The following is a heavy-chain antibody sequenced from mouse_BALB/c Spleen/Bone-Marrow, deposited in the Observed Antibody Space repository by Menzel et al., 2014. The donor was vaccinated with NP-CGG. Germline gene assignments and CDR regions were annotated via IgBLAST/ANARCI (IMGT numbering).Heavy chain of an antibody. V-gene: IGHV5-6-3*01. CDR1: GFTFSSYG. D-gene: IGHD1-1*01. Sequence: EVKLVESGGGLVQPGGSLKLSCVAPGFTFSSYGMSWVRQTPDKRLELVATINNNGGSTYYPDSVKGQFTISRDNAKNTLYLQMSSLKSEDTAMYYCARVYGWYVDVWGAGTAVTVSS. J-gene: IGHJ1*01. CDR2: INNNGGST. CDR3: ARVYGWYVDV.